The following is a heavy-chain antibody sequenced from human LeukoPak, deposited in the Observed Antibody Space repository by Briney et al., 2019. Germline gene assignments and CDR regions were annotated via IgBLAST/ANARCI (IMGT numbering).Heavy chain of an antibody. D-gene: IGHD3-10*01. CDR2: INHSGST. CDR1: VEPFSGYY. V-gene: IGHV4-34*01. Sequence: PSETLSLTCAVYVEPFSGYYWSWIRQPPGKGLEWIGEINHSGSTNYSPSLKSRVTISENTSKNQFSLKLTSVAAADTAVYYCARVFDSGSQAYFYYMDVWGKGTTVTISS. CDR3: ARVFDSGSQAYFYYMDV. J-gene: IGHJ6*03.